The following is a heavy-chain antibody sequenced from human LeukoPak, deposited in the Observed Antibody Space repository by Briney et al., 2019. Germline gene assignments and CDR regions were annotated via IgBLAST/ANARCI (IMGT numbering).Heavy chain of an antibody. V-gene: IGHV3-48*03. CDR2: ISSSGSTI. Sequence: GGSLRLSCAASGFTFSSYEMNWVRQAPGKGLEWVSYISSSGSTIYYADSVKGRFTISRDNAKNSLYLQMNSLRAEDTAVYYCARTGSYSAGDYWGQGTLVTASS. CDR3: ARTGSYSAGDY. J-gene: IGHJ4*02. CDR1: GFTFSSYE. D-gene: IGHD1-26*01.